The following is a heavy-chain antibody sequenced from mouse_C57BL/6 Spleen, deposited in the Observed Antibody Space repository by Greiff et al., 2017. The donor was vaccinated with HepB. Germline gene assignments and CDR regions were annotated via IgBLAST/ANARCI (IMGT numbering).Heavy chain of an antibody. Sequence: QVQLKQSGAELARPGASVKLSCKASGYTFTSYGISWVKQRTGQGLEWIGEIYPRSGNTYYNEKFKGKATLTADKSSSTAYMELRSLTSEDSAVYFCAREGLRQPYYFDYWGQGTTLTVSS. CDR3: AREGLRQPYYFDY. CDR2: IYPRSGNT. D-gene: IGHD3-2*01. V-gene: IGHV1-81*01. J-gene: IGHJ2*01. CDR1: GYTFTSYG.